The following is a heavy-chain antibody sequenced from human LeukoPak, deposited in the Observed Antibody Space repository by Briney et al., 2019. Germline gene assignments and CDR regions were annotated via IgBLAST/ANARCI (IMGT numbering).Heavy chain of an antibody. Sequence: GRSLRLSCAASGFTFSSYGMHWVRQAPGKGLEWVAVISYDGSNKYYADSVKGRFTISRDNSKNTLYLQMNSLKTEDTAVYYCTFTMIVVALDNWGQGTLVTVSS. CDR3: TFTMIVVALDN. CDR1: GFTFSSYG. D-gene: IGHD3-22*01. CDR2: ISYDGSNK. J-gene: IGHJ4*02. V-gene: IGHV3-30*03.